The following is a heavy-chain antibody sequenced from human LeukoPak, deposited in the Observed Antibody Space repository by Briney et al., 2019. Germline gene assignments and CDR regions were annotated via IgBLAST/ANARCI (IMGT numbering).Heavy chain of an antibody. Sequence: PGGCLRLSCAVSGFTFSSYSMNWVRQAPGKGLEWVSYISSSSSTIYYADSVKGRFTLSRDNAKNSLYLQMNSLRAEDTAVYYCARESSGWYWYMDVWGKGTTVTVSS. CDR2: ISSSSSTI. CDR3: ARESSGWYWYMDV. D-gene: IGHD6-19*01. CDR1: GFTFSSYS. V-gene: IGHV3-48*01. J-gene: IGHJ6*03.